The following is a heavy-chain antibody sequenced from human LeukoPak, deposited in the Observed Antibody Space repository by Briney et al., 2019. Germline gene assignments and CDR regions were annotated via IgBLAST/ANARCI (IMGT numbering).Heavy chain of an antibody. Sequence: ASVKVSCKASGYTFTSYTIHWVRQAPGQSLEWMGWMNPNSGNTGYAQKFQGRVTITRNTSISTAYMELSSLRSEDTAVYYCARGRDFWSNWGQGTLVTVSS. D-gene: IGHD3-3*01. J-gene: IGHJ4*02. CDR2: MNPNSGNT. CDR1: GYTFTSYT. CDR3: ARGRDFWSN. V-gene: IGHV1-8*01.